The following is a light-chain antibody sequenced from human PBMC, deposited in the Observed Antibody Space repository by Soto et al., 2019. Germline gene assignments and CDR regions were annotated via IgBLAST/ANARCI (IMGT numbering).Light chain of an antibody. CDR2: AAS. Sequence: DIQMTQSPSSLSASVGDRVTITCRASQSISNYLTWYQRKPGKAPEFLIYAASSLQSGVPSRFSGSGSGTDFTLTISSLQPEYFATYYCQQSYSTPLTFGGGTKVEMK. V-gene: IGKV1-39*01. J-gene: IGKJ4*01. CDR3: QQSYSTPLT. CDR1: QSISNY.